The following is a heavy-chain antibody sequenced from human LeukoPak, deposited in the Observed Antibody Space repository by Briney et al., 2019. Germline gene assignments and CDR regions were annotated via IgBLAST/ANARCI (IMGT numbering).Heavy chain of an antibody. CDR3: ARSTSGWNPFDY. CDR1: GFTFSSYE. CDR2: ISSSGSTI. J-gene: IGHJ4*02. D-gene: IGHD6-19*01. V-gene: IGHV3-48*03. Sequence: GGSLRLSCAASGFTFSSYEMNWVRQAPGKGLEWVSYISSSGSTIYYADSVKGRFTISRDNAKNSLYLQMNSLRAEDTAVYYCARSTSGWNPFDYWGQGTLVTVSS.